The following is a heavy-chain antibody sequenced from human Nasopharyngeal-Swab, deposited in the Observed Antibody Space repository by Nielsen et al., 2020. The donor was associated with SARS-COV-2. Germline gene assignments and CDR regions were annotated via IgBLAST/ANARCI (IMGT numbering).Heavy chain of an antibody. D-gene: IGHD6-13*01. CDR1: GFTFSSYA. CDR2: ISVSGGST. Sequence: GESLQLSCAASGFTFSSYAMSWVRQAPWKGLEWVSAISVSGGSTYYADSVKGRFTISRDNAKNSLYLQMNSLRAEDTAVYYCARTIAADGPYGMDVWGQGTTVTVSS. CDR3: ARTIAADGPYGMDV. J-gene: IGHJ6*02. V-gene: IGHV3-23*01.